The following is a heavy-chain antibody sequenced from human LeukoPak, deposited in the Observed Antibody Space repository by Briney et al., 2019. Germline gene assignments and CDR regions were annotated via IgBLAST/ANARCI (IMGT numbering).Heavy chain of an antibody. Sequence: ASVKVSCKASGYTFTSYAMNWVRQAPGQGLEWMGGIIPIFGTANYAQKFQGRVTLTADESTSTAYMEMSSLRSEDTAVYYGARDIESYDFWSGEXVXXGFDIW. D-gene: IGHD3-3*01. CDR2: IIPIFGTA. J-gene: IGHJ3*02. V-gene: IGHV1-69*13. CDR3: ARDIESYDFWSGEXVXXGFDI. CDR1: GYTFTSYA.